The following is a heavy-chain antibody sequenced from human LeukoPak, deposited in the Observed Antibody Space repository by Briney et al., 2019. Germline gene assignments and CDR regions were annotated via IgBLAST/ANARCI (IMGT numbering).Heavy chain of an antibody. D-gene: IGHD3-10*01. Sequence: GGSLRLSCVASGFTFSSYSVNWVRQAPGKGLEWVSYITSSSSTIYYADSVKGRFTISRDNAKNSLYLQMNSLRDEDTAVYYCARKTVYYGSGSDAFDIWGQGTMVTVSS. CDR3: ARKTVYYGSGSDAFDI. CDR1: GFTFSSYS. J-gene: IGHJ3*02. CDR2: ITSSSSTI. V-gene: IGHV3-48*02.